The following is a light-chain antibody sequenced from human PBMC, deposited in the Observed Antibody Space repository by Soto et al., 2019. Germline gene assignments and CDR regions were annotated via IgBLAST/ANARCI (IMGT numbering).Light chain of an antibody. Sequence: IVLTQTPLRSAVTLGQPASISCRSSQSLAHSDGDTYLSWLHLGPGQSPRLLIYKVSNPFPVVPDRFSGSGAGTDSTLKINRVEAEDVGTDYCMQSTQFPLTFGGETKVEI. CDR2: KVS. J-gene: IGKJ4*01. CDR3: MQSTQFPLT. V-gene: IGKV2-24*01. CDR1: QSLAHSDGDTY.